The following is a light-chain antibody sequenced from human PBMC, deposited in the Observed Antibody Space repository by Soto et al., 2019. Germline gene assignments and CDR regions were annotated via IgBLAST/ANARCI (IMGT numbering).Light chain of an antibody. CDR2: AAS. CDR1: QSISSY. CDR3: RHSYSTPPT. V-gene: IGKV1-39*01. J-gene: IGKJ4*01. Sequence: DIQMTQSPSSLSASVGDRVTITCRASQSISSYLNWYQQKTGKAPKLLIYAASSLQSGVPSRFSGSGYVTDLSHALSRLQTEDFATYYYRHSYSTPPTVGGGTKVEIK.